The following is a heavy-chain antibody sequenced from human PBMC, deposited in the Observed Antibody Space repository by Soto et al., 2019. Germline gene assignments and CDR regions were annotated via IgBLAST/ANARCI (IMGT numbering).Heavy chain of an antibody. V-gene: IGHV1-2*04. CDR3: ARRPAMVIYPSDI. D-gene: IGHD5-18*01. J-gene: IGHJ3*02. CDR1: GYTFTGYY. Sequence: ASVKVSCKASGYTFTGYYMHWVRQAPGQGLEWMGWINPNSGGTNYAQKFQGWVTMTRDTSISTAYIALSRLRSDDTDVYYCARRPAMVIYPSDILGQGTLVTVSS. CDR2: INPNSGGT.